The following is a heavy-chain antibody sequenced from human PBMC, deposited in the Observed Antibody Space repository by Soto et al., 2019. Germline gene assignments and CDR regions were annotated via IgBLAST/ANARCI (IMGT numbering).Heavy chain of an antibody. CDR3: ARDFLTGDGREAFDI. J-gene: IGHJ3*02. V-gene: IGHV3-48*02. CDR2: IDTSSSLV. Sequence: EAQLVESGGGLVQPGGSLRLSCVASGFNFRRYSLSWVRQAPGKGLEWIAYIDTSSSLVYYAASVEGRFAISRDNAKNSLYLQVDSLRDEDTALYYCARDFLTGDGREAFDIWGQGTMVTVSS. D-gene: IGHD7-27*01. CDR1: GFNFRRYS.